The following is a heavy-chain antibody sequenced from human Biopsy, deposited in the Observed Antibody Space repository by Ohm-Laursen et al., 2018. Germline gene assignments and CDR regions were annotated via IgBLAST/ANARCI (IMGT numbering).Heavy chain of an antibody. CDR2: ISSISSAT. CDR1: GFTFSTYA. Sequence: SLRLSCTASGFTFSTYAMNWVRQAPGQGLEWISYISSISSATYYADSVKGRFTVPRDNAKNSLFLQMNSLRAEDTAVYYCARRAIWGQGTTVTVSS. J-gene: IGHJ3*02. CDR3: ARRAI. V-gene: IGHV3-48*01.